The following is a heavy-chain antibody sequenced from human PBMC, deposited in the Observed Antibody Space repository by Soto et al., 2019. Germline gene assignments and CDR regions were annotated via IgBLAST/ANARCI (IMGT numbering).Heavy chain of an antibody. Sequence: GGSLRLSCAASLSSYPMTWVRPAPGRGLEWVAGISVSGGSTTYAVSVKGRFTISRDNDKNTVYLQMNSLRAEDTAVYYCAKGDLFVGGTIYGMDVWGQGTTVTVSS. J-gene: IGHJ6*02. CDR2: ISVSGGST. CDR3: AKGDLFVGGTIYGMDV. D-gene: IGHD3-16*01. CDR1: LSSYP. V-gene: IGHV3-23*01.